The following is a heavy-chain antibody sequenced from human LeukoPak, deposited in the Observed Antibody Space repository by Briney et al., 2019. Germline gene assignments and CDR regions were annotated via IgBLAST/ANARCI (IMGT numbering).Heavy chain of an antibody. CDR1: GFIVSSNY. CDR3: AGDPQVSY. Sequence: QPGGSLRLSCAASGFIVSSNYMTWVRQAPGKGLEWVSVIYSDGSTFYADSVKGRFTISRDTSKNTLYLQMNNLRADDTAVYYCAGDPQVSYWGQGALVTVSS. CDR2: IYSDGST. V-gene: IGHV3-53*01. J-gene: IGHJ4*02.